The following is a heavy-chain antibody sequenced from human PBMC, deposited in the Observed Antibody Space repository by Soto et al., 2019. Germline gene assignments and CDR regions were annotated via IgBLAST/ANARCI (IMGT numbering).Heavy chain of an antibody. Sequence: QVRLQESGPGLVKPSQTLSLTCSVSGVSISSADFYWSWIRQPPGKALEWLGDMSYSGSTYYNPSLPCRTTMSLDTPKNRCSLMLTSWTATDTAVYFCSRGTIDYVDTCRSGYGLDVWGQGTAVSFSS. V-gene: IGHV4-30-4*01. D-gene: IGHD3-16*01. CDR1: GVSISSADFY. CDR3: SRGTIDYVDTCRSGYGLDV. J-gene: IGHJ6*02. CDR2: MSYSGST.